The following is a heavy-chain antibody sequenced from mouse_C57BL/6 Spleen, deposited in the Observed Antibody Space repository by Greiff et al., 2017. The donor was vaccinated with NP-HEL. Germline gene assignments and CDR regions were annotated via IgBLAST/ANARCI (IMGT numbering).Heavy chain of an antibody. D-gene: IGHD1-1*01. CDR1: GYTFTDYY. CDR2: IFPGSGST. V-gene: IGHV1-75*01. CDR3: ARSGNYGSSYWYFDV. J-gene: IGHJ1*03. Sequence: QVQLQQSGPELVKPGASVKISCKASGYTFTDYYINWVKQRPGQGLEWIGWIFPGSGSTYYNEKFKGKATLTVDKSSSTAYMLLSSLTSEDSAVYFCARSGNYGSSYWYFDVWGTGTTVTVSS.